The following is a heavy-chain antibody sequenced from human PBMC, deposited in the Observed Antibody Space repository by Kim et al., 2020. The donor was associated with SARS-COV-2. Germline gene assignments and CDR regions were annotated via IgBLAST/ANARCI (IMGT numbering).Heavy chain of an antibody. V-gene: IGHV3-30-3*01. CDR3: ARANYDGFIPDY. CDR1: GFTFSSYA. CDR2: ISYDGSNK. J-gene: IGHJ4*02. Sequence: GGSLRLSCAASGFTFSSYAMHWVRQAPGKGLEWVAVISYDGSNKYYADSVKGRFTISRDNSKNTLYLQMNSLRAEDTAVYYCARANYDGFIPDYWGQGTLVTVSS. D-gene: IGHD3-3*01.